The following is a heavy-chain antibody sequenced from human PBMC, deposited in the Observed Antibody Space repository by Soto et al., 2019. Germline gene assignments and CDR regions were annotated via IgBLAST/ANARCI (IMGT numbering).Heavy chain of an antibody. CDR1: GFTFSSYA. CDR2: ISGSGGST. Sequence: PGGSLRLSCAASGFTFSSYAMSWVRQAPGKGLEWVSAISGSGGSTYYADSVKGRFTISRDNSKNTLYLQLSSLRAEDTALYYCAKDTYNISWYGTFYYWGQGTLVTVSS. CDR3: AKDTYNISWYGTFYY. V-gene: IGHV3-23*01. J-gene: IGHJ4*02. D-gene: IGHD6-13*01.